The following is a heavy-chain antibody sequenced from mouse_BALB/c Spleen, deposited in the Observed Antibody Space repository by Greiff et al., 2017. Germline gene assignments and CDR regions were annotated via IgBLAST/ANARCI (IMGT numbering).Heavy chain of an antibody. Sequence: EVKLVESGPGLVKPSQSLSLTCSVTGYSITSGYYWNWIRQFPGNKLEWMGYISYDGSNNYNPSLKNRISITRDTSKNQFFLKLNSVTTEDTATYYCANLRPFYFDYWGQGTTLTVSS. CDR3: ANLRPFYFDY. CDR1: GYSITSGYY. J-gene: IGHJ2*01. V-gene: IGHV3-6*02. CDR2: ISYDGSN. D-gene: IGHD1-2*01.